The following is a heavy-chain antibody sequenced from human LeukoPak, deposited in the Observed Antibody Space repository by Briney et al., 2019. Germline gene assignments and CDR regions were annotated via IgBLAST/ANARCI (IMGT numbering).Heavy chain of an antibody. CDR2: IYYSGST. Sequence: SETLSLTCTVSGGSISSYYWSWIRQPPGKGLEWIGYIYYSGSTNYNPSLKSRVTISVDTSKNQFSLKLSSVTAADTAVYYCARSLVVPAASLWFDPWGQGTLVNVSS. J-gene: IGHJ5*02. CDR1: GGSISSYY. CDR3: ARSLVVPAASLWFDP. D-gene: IGHD2-2*01. V-gene: IGHV4-59*08.